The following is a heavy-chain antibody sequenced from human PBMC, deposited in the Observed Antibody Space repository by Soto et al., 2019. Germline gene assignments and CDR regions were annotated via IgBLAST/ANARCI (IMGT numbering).Heavy chain of an antibody. CDR2: IYYSGST. J-gene: IGHJ4*02. V-gene: IGHV4-31*03. Sequence: PSETLSLTCTVSGGSISSGGYYWSWIRQHPGKGLEWIGYIYYSGSTYYNPSLKSRLTISVDTSENQFSLKLSYVTAADAAVYYGEREKGLLQAVDYWGQGNLVPVSS. CDR1: GGSISSGGYY. CDR3: EREKGLLQAVDY. D-gene: IGHD4-4*01.